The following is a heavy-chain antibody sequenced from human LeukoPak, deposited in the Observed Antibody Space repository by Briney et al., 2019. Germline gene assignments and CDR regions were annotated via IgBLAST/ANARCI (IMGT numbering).Heavy chain of an antibody. CDR3: ARGDHVRIYAESAFDI. V-gene: IGHV1-69*06. Sequence: SVKVSCKASGGTFSSYAISWVRQAPGQGLEWMGGIIPIFGTANYAQKFQGRVTITADKSTSTAYMELSSLRSEDTAVYYCARGDHVRIYAESAFDIWGQGTMVTVSS. CDR1: GGTFSSYA. J-gene: IGHJ3*02. D-gene: IGHD5/OR15-5a*01. CDR2: IIPIFGTA.